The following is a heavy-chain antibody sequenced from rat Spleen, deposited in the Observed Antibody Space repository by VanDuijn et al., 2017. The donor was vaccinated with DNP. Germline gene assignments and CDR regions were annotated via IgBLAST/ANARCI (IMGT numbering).Heavy chain of an antibody. Sequence: EVQLVESGGGLVQPGRSLKLSCAASGFTFSDYNMAWVRQAPTKGLEWVASISYDGGSTYYRESEKGRFTISRDNAENTVYLQMNSLRSEDTATYYCANYYDGYYHAMDAWGQGTSVTVSS. V-gene: IGHV5-20*01. J-gene: IGHJ4*01. CDR2: ISYDGGST. D-gene: IGHD1-12*03. CDR3: ANYYDGYYHAMDA. CDR1: GFTFSDYN.